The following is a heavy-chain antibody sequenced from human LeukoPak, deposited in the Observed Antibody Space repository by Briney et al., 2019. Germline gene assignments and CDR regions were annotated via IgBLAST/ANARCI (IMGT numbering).Heavy chain of an antibody. CDR3: AKDTRIVVPAARDAFDI. CDR2: ISGSGGST. V-gene: IGHV3-23*01. J-gene: IGHJ3*02. Sequence: GGSLRLSCAASGFTFSSHAMSWVRQAPGKGLEWVSAISGSGGSTYYADSVKGRFTISRDNSKNTLYLQMNSLRAEDTAVYYCAKDTRIVVPAARDAFDIWGQGTMVTVSS. CDR1: GFTFSSHA. D-gene: IGHD2-2*01.